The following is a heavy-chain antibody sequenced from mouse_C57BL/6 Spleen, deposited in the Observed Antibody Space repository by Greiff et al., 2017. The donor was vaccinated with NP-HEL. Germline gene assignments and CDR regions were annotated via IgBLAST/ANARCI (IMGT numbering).Heavy chain of an antibody. V-gene: IGHV5-17*01. J-gene: IGHJ3*01. CDR3: AQTAQATSWFAY. Sequence: EVKLMESGGGLVKPGGSLKLSCAASGFTFSDYGMHWVRQAPEKGLEWVAYISSGSSTIYYADTVKGRFTISRDNAKNTLFLQMTSLRSEDTAMYYCAQTAQATSWFAYWGQGTLVTVSA. CDR1: GFTFSDYG. CDR2: ISSGSSTI. D-gene: IGHD3-2*02.